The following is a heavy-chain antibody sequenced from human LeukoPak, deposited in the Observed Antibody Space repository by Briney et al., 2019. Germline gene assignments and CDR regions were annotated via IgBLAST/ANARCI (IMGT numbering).Heavy chain of an antibody. CDR1: GFTFSSYA. J-gene: IGHJ4*02. V-gene: IGHV3-30*04. CDR2: ISYDGSNK. CDR3: ARVEGYCSSTSCSSSPFDY. D-gene: IGHD2-2*01. Sequence: GGSLRLSCAASGFTFSSYAMHWVCQAPGKGLEWVAVISYDGSNKYYADSVKGRFTISRDNSKNTLYLQMNSLRAEDTAVYYCARVEGYCSSTSCSSSPFDYWGQGTLVTVSS.